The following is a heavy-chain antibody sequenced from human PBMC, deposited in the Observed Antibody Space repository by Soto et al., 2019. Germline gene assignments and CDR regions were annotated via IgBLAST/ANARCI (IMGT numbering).Heavy chain of an antibody. D-gene: IGHD2-2*01. J-gene: IGHJ3*02. CDR1: GGTFSSYT. V-gene: IGHV1-69*02. Sequence: ASVKVSCKASGGTFSSYTISWVRQAPGQGLEWMGRIIPILGIANYAQKFQGRVTITADKSTSTAYMELSSLRSEDTAVYYCARVPRYCSSTSCPNIYAFDIWGQGTMVTVSS. CDR3: ARVPRYCSSTSCPNIYAFDI. CDR2: IIPILGIA.